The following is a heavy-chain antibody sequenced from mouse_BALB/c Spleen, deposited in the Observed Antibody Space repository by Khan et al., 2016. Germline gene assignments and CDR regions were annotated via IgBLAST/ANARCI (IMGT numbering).Heavy chain of an antibody. CDR1: GYSITSDYA. D-gene: IGHD1-2*01. CDR3: ARRDYGYNWYFDV. V-gene: IGHV3-2*02. CDR2: ISYSGST. J-gene: IGHJ1*01. Sequence: EVELVESGPGLVKPSQSLSLTCTVTGYSITSDYAWNWIRQFPGNKLEWMGYISYSGSTSYNPSLKSRISITRDTSKNQFFLQLNSVTTEDTATYYCARRDYGYNWYFDVWGAGTTVTVSS.